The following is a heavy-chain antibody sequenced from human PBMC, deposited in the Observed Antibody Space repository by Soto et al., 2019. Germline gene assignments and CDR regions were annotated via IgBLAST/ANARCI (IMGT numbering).Heavy chain of an antibody. CDR3: AREYSPGLFEY. Sequence: QVQLVQSGTEVREPGASVKISCKASGYTFTNYFLHWVRQAPGQGLEWMGYIFPGGGNTGYTQKFQGRLTVTMDLSTSTVYMDLSSLSPEDTAVYYCAREYSPGLFEYWGQGTLVAVSS. CDR1: GYTFTNYF. D-gene: IGHD5-12*01. CDR2: IFPGGGNT. V-gene: IGHV1-46*01. J-gene: IGHJ4*02.